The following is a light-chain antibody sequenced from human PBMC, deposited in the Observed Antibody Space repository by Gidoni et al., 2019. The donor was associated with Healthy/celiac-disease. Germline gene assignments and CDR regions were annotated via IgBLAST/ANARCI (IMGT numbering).Light chain of an antibody. CDR2: WAS. J-gene: IGKJ4*01. CDR1: QSVLYRSNNKNY. V-gene: IGKV4-1*01. CDR3: QQYYRSPLT. Sequence: DIVMTQSPDCLAVSLGERATINCKSSQSVLYRSNNKNYLGWYQQQPGQPPRVLIYWASTRESGVPDRFSGSASGTDFNLTISSLQAEDVAVDYCQQYYRSPLTFXGXTKVEIK.